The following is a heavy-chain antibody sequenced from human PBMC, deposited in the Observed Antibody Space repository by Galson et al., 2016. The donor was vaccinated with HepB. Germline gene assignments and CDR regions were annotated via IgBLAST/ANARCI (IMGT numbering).Heavy chain of an antibody. D-gene: IGHD1-14*01. CDR3: ARGTPWRAFDF. V-gene: IGHV4-4*07. Sequence: SETLSLTCTVSGGSISNYYWSWIRQPAGKGLEWIGRIYSTGSTNYNPSLKSRVTMSVDTSKNQFSLILSSVSAADTAVYYCARGTPWRAFDFWGQGTMLTVS. CDR1: GGSISNYY. CDR2: IYSTGST. J-gene: IGHJ3*01.